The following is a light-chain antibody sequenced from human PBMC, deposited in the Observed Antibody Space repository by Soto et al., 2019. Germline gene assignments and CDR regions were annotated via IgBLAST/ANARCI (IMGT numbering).Light chain of an antibody. CDR3: QHYYTWPIT. Sequence: EIVMTQSPATLSVSPGERVTLSCRASQGVSRKLAWYQHKSGQAPRLLISGASTGATGIPARFSGSGSGTEFTLTISSLQSEYGAIYYCQHYYTWPITFGGGTKVEIK. CDR2: GAS. CDR1: QGVSRK. V-gene: IGKV3-15*01. J-gene: IGKJ4*01.